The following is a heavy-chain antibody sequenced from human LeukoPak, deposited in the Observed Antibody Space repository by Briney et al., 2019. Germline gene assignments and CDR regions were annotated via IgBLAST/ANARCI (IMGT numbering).Heavy chain of an antibody. CDR3: VRDRELAY. V-gene: IGHV4-61*02. J-gene: IGHJ4*02. Sequence: SETLSLTCTVSGGSISSGSYYWNWIRQPAGKGLEWIGRIYASGRTNYNPSLKSRVTISVDTSKNQFSLKLSSVTAADTAVYYCVRDRELAYWGQGILVTVSS. CDR1: GGSISSGSYY. CDR2: IYASGRT. D-gene: IGHD1-1*01.